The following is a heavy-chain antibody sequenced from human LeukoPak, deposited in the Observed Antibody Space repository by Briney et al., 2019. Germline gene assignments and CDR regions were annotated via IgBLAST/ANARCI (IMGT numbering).Heavy chain of an antibody. V-gene: IGHV1-46*01. Sequence: GASVKVSCKASGYTFTSYYMHWVRQAPGQGLEWMGIINPSGGSTSYAQKFQGRVTMTRDTSTSTVYMELSSLRSEDTAVYYCARENYDFWSGYSVTAFDIWGQGTMVTVSS. CDR2: INPSGGST. J-gene: IGHJ3*02. D-gene: IGHD3-3*01. CDR3: ARENYDFWSGYSVTAFDI. CDR1: GYTFTSYY.